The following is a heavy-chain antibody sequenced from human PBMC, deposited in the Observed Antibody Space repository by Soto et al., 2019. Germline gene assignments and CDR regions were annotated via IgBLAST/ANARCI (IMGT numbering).Heavy chain of an antibody. J-gene: IGHJ4*02. CDR2: TYYRSNWRH. Sequence: QALSLTCAISGDSVSSNTAAWNWIRSSPSRGLEWLGRTYYRSNWRHDYAVSVKSRITVDPDTSKNHFSLQLNSVTPDDTAVYYCARGVAGTGFDLWGQGTLVTVSS. CDR3: ARGVAGTGFDL. CDR1: GDSVSSNTAA. V-gene: IGHV6-1*01. D-gene: IGHD6-19*01.